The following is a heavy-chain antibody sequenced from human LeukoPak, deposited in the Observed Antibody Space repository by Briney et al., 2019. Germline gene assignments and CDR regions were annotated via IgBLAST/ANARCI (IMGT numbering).Heavy chain of an antibody. CDR1: GYTLTELS. J-gene: IGHJ4*02. CDR2: FDPEDGET. V-gene: IGHV1-24*01. Sequence: GASVKVSCKVSGYTLTELSMHWVRQAPGKGLEWMGGFDPEDGETIYAQKFQGRVTMTRDMSTSTVYMELSSLRSEDTAVYYCARDDGIAVAGMDYWGQGTLVTVSS. D-gene: IGHD6-19*01. CDR3: ARDDGIAVAGMDY.